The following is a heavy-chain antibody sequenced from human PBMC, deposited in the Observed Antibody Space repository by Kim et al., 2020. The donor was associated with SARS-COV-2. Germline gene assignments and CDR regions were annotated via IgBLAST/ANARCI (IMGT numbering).Heavy chain of an antibody. Sequence: GGSLRLSCAASGFTVSSNYMSWVRQAPGKGLEWVSVIYSGGSTYYADSVKGRFTISRDNSKNTLYLQMNSLRAEDTAVYYCARGLLGYNWFDPWGQGTLVTVSS. CDR3: ARGLLGYNWFDP. D-gene: IGHD2-15*01. CDR2: IYSGGST. CDR1: GFTVSSNY. J-gene: IGHJ5*02. V-gene: IGHV3-53*01.